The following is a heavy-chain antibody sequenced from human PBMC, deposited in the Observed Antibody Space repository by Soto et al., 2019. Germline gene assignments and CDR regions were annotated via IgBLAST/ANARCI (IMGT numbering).Heavy chain of an antibody. Sequence: QLQLQESGSGLVKPSQTLSLTCAVSGGSISSGGYSWSWIRQPPGKGLEWIGYIYHSGRTYYNPSLKSRVTISVGRSKTQFALKLSSVTAADTAVYYCARAGGLGAVAAEYWGQGTLVTVSS. J-gene: IGHJ4*02. CDR3: ARAGGLGAVAAEY. V-gene: IGHV4-30-2*01. D-gene: IGHD6-19*01. CDR2: IYHSGRT. CDR1: GGSISSGGYS.